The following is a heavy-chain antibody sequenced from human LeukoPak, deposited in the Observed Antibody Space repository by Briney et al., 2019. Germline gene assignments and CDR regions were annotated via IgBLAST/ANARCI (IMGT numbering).Heavy chain of an antibody. CDR1: GFTFSSYA. CDR2: ISYGGSNK. J-gene: IGHJ4*02. D-gene: IGHD1-14*01. Sequence: QPGRSLRLSCAASGFTFSSYAMHWVRQAPGKGLEGVADISYGGSNKYYADSVKGRFTISRDNSKNTLYLQMNSLRAEDTAVYYCARDRDRRYFDYWGQGTLVTVSS. V-gene: IGHV3-30*04. CDR3: ARDRDRRYFDY.